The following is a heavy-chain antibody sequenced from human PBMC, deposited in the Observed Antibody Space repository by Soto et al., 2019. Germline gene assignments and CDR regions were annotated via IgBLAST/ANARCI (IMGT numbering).Heavy chain of an antibody. CDR3: ARGGYYGSGSYYNRNSNWFDP. D-gene: IGHD3-10*01. CDR2: IYYSGST. CDR1: GGSISSSGYY. Sequence: SETLSLTCTVSGGSISSSGYYWSWIRQHPGKGLEWIGYIYYSGSTYYNPSLKSRVTISVDTSKNQFSLKLSSVTAADTAVYYCARGGYYGSGSYYNRNSNWFDPWGQGTLVTVSS. J-gene: IGHJ5*02. V-gene: IGHV4-31*03.